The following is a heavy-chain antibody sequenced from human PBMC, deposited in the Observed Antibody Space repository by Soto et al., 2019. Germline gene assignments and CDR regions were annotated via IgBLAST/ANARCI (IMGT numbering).Heavy chain of an antibody. J-gene: IGHJ4*02. CDR2: MNPNSGNT. V-gene: IGHV1-8*01. CDR1: GYTFTSYD. Sequence: QVQLVQSGAEVKKPGASVKVSCKASGYTFTSYDINWVRQATGQGLEWMGWMNPNSGNTGYAQKFQGRVTMTRNPSISTAYMELHSLRSKTTDVYYCGRGPLLGTSNYSDYWGQGTLVTVSS. CDR3: GRGPLLGTSNYSDY. D-gene: IGHD1-1*01.